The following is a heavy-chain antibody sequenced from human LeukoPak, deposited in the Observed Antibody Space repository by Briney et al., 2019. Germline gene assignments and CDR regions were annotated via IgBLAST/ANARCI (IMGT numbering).Heavy chain of an antibody. CDR2: INHSGST. CDR1: GGSFSGYY. J-gene: IGHJ4*02. V-gene: IGHV4-34*01. CDR3: ASGYTIDY. D-gene: IGHD4-11*01. Sequence: PSETLSLTCAVYGGSFSGYYWSWIRQPPGKGLEWIGEINHSGSTNYNPSFKSRVTISVDTSKNQFSLKLSSVTAADTAVYYCASGYTIDYWGQGTLVTVSS.